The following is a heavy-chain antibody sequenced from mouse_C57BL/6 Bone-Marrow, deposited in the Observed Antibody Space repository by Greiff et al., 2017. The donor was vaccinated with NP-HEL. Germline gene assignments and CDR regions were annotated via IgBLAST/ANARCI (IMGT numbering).Heavy chain of an antibody. CDR2: ISNGGGST. Sequence: EVNVVESGGGLVQPGGSLKLSCAASGFTFSDYYMYWVRQTPEKRLEWVAYISNGGGSTYYPDTVKGRFTISRDNAKNTLYLQMSRLKSEDTAMYYCARPLIYYYGSAFAYWGQGTLVTVSA. J-gene: IGHJ3*01. CDR1: GFTFSDYY. V-gene: IGHV5-12*01. D-gene: IGHD1-1*01. CDR3: ARPLIYYYGSAFAY.